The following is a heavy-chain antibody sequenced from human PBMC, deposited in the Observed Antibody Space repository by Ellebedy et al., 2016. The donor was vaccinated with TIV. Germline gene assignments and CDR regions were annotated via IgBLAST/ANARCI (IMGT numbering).Heavy chain of an antibody. CDR2: MNGDGNER. Sequence: GESLKISCAVSGFTFSTSWMSWVRQAPGQGLEWVANMNGDGNERYYVDSVEGRFTISRDNTRNSLSLQMNSLRDDDTAVYYCTKDGSGTMNFWGQGTLVTVSS. CDR3: TKDGSGTMNF. D-gene: IGHD1-1*01. J-gene: IGHJ4*02. CDR1: GFTFSTSW. V-gene: IGHV3-7*01.